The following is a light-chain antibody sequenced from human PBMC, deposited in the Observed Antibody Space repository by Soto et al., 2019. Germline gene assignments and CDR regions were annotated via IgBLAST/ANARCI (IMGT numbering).Light chain of an antibody. J-gene: IGKJ5*01. CDR2: GAS. V-gene: IGKV3-20*01. CDR1: QSVSNNY. CDR3: QQYGNSPIT. Sequence: EIVLTQSPGTLSLSPGERATLSCRASQSVSNNYLAWYQQKPGQAPRLLIYGASSTATGIPDRFSGSGSGTDFTLTISRLEPEDFAVYYCQQYGNSPITFGQGTRLEIK.